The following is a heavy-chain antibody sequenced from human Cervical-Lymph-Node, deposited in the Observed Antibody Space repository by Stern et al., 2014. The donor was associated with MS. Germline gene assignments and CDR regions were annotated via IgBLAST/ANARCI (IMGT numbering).Heavy chain of an antibody. CDR1: GYTFTSYW. CDR3: ARQRYFDY. V-gene: IGHV5-51*01. J-gene: IGHJ4*02. CDR2: IFPGGSDI. Sequence: EVHLVESGPEVKRPGESLKISCQASGYTFTSYWIGWVRQMPWKGLEWIAIIFPGGSDIRYSPSFQGQVTISADKSSSTAYLQWNNLKASDTAIYYCARQRYFDYWGQGTLVTVSS.